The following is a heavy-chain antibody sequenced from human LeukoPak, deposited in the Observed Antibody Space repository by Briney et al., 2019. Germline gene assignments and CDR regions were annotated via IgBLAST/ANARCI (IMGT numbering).Heavy chain of an antibody. D-gene: IGHD1-26*01. J-gene: IGHJ4*02. V-gene: IGHV1-18*01. CDR3: ARDSVGATPFDY. CDR2: ISAYNGNT. Sequence: ALVKVSCKASGYTFTSYGISWVRQAPGQGLEWMGWISAYNGNTNYAQKLQGRVTMTTDTSTSTAYMELRSLRSDDTAVYYCARDSVGATPFDYWGQGTLVTVSS. CDR1: GYTFTSYG.